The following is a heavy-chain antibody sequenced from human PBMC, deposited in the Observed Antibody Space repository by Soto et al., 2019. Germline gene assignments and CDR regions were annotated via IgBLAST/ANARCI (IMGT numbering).Heavy chain of an antibody. CDR2: ISWDGGST. J-gene: IGHJ4*02. CDR1: GFTFDDYT. D-gene: IGHD4-4*01. CDR3: TTEYSNSPMFDY. V-gene: IGHV3-43*01. Sequence: PGGSLRLSCAASGFTFDDYTMHWVRQAPGKGLEWVSLISWDGGSTYYADSVKGRFTISRDNTKNTLYLQMNSLRTEDTAVYYCTTEYSNSPMFDYWGQGTLVTVSS.